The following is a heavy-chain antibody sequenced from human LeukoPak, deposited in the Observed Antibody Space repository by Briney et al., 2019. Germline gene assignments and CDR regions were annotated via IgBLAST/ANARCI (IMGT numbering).Heavy chain of an antibody. Sequence: VASVKVSCKASGYIFTSYGISWVRQAPGQGLEWMGGISVYNGNTNYPQRLQGRFTMTTDTSTTTAYMEMRRLRSDDTAVYYCARDINGYYYDTPGYYPTDIWGQGTLVTVSS. CDR2: ISVYNGNT. V-gene: IGHV1-18*01. D-gene: IGHD3-22*01. CDR3: ARDINGYYYDTPGYYPTDI. CDR1: GYIFTSYG. J-gene: IGHJ4*02.